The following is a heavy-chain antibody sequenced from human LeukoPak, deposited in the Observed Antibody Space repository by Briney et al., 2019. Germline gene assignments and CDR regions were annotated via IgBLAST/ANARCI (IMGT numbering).Heavy chain of an antibody. V-gene: IGHV3-74*01. J-gene: IGHJ4*02. CDR1: GFTFSTYW. CDR3: AREHHDVLSRVGFDY. D-gene: IGHD3-16*01. CDR2: VNTDGSSK. Sequence: GGSLRLSCAASGFTFSTYWMHWVRQAPGKGPMWVSRVNTDGSSKLYADSVKGRFTISRDNAKSTLYLEMYSLRVEDTAVYYCAREHHDVLSRVGFDYWGQGILVTVAS.